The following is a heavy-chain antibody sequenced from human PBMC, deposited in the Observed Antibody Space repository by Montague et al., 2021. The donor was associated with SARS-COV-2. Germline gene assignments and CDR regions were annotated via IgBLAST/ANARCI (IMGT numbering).Heavy chain of an antibody. CDR2: PSSTWRT. V-gene: IGHV4-61*01. CDR3: ARDGGIGDSGSNTWSYYYYGMDV. CDR1: LHSGCRGTQA. D-gene: IGHD3-22*01. Sequence: SETLSLTCTGDLHSGCRGTQAQIGSPHLSTPVPTQTRLPSSTWRTNYNPSLKSRVTISVDTSKNQFSLKLSSVTAADTAVYYCARDGGIGDSGSNTWSYYYYGMDVLGQGTTVTVSS. J-gene: IGHJ6*02.